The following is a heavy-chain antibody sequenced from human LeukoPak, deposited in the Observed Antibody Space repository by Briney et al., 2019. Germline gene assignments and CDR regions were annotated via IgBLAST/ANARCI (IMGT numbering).Heavy chain of an antibody. V-gene: IGHV4-59*08. CDR2: IYYRGST. CDR1: GGSISTYY. Sequence: SETLSLTCTVSGGSISTYYWSWIRQSPRKGLAWIGYIYYRGSTTYNPSLKSRVTISLDTSKNQFSLRLSSVTAADTAVYYCARGGDSGYDYLDSWGQGTLVTVSS. J-gene: IGHJ4*02. D-gene: IGHD5-12*01. CDR3: ARGGDSGYDYLDS.